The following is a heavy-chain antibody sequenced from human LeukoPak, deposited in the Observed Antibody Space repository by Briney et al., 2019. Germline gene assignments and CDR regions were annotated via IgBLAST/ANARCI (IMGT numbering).Heavy chain of an antibody. D-gene: IGHD3-10*01. CDR2: ISGGGETA. CDR3: ARARAGSGSCQEFDS. CDR1: GFTFSSYE. V-gene: IGHV3-48*03. Sequence: GGSLRLSCSASGFTFSSYEMNWVRQAPGKGLAWLSYISGGGETAYYADSVRGRFTTSRDNAKKLLYLQMNSLRDEDTAIYYCARARAGSGSCQEFDSWGQGTLVTVSS. J-gene: IGHJ5*01.